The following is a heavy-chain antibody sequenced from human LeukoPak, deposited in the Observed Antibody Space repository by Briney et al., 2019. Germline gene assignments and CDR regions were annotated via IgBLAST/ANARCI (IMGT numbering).Heavy chain of an antibody. CDR2: INSDGSYT. J-gene: IGHJ3*02. V-gene: IGHV3-74*01. Sequence: GESLQISCAASGFTFSSYWMHWVRQAPGKGLVWVSRINSDGSYTNYADSVKGRFTISRDNAKNTLYLQMNSLRAEDTAVYYCARALGGWPDAFDIWGQGTMVTVSS. CDR1: GFTFSSYW. D-gene: IGHD6-19*01. CDR3: ARALGGWPDAFDI.